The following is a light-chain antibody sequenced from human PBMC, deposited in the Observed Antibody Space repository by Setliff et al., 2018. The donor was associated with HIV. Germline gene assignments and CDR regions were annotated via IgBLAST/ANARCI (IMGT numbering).Light chain of an antibody. CDR2: DVR. CDR3: SSYRRSVTPFV. CDR1: SSDIGDYSY. Sequence: SALTQPASVSGSPGQSITISCTGTSSDIGDYSYVSWYQHHPGKASKLIIFDVRNRPSGVSNRFSASKSGTTASLTISGLQAEDEADYYCSSYRRSVTPFVFGTGTKVTVL. V-gene: IGLV2-14*03. J-gene: IGLJ1*01.